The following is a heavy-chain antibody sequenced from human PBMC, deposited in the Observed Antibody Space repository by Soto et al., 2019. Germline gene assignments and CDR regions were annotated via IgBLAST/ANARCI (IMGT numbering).Heavy chain of an antibody. D-gene: IGHD6-13*01. CDR3: ARGGYSSTWSNLLDRSGLDV. CDR1: GGTFSSYA. Sequence: QVQLVQSGAEAKKPGSSVKVSCKTSGGTFSSYAISWVRQAPGQGLEWMGGIVPLFRTTNYAQKFQGRVTFTADTSTYTVYMALSGLRSGDTAVYYCARGGYSSTWSNLLDRSGLDVWGQGTTVTVSS. V-gene: IGHV1-69*06. J-gene: IGHJ6*02. CDR2: IVPLFRTT.